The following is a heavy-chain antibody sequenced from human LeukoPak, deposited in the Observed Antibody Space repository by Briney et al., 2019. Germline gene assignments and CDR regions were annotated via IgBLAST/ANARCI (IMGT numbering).Heavy chain of an antibody. D-gene: IGHD2-21*01. J-gene: IGHJ3*01. CDR3: ATAGDTDDAFDP. CDR1: EFTVSRNY. Sequence: GGSLRLSCEASEFTVSRNYMNWVRQAPGKGLEWVSLIYNTGGTYYADSVKGRFTISRDKSKNTLFLQMNSLRVDDTAVYYCATAGDTDDAFDPWGQGTMVTVSS. CDR2: IYNTGGT. V-gene: IGHV3-53*01.